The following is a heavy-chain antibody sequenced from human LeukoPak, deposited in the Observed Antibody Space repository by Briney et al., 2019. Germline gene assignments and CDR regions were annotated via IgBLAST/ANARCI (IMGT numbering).Heavy chain of an antibody. D-gene: IGHD3-22*01. CDR1: GFTFSSYA. CDR3: AKVRYDSSGFQSPYFDY. Sequence: GGSLRLSCAASGFTFSSYAMSWVRQAPGKGLEWVSAISASGGNTYYADSVKGRFTISRDSSENTLYLQMNSLRAEDTAVYYCAKVRYDSSGFQSPYFDYWGQGTLVTVSS. V-gene: IGHV3-23*01. CDR2: ISASGGNT. J-gene: IGHJ4*02.